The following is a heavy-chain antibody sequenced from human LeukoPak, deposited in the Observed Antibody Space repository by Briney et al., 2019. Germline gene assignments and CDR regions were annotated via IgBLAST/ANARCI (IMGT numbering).Heavy chain of an antibody. Sequence: PSETLSLTCTVSGGSISSYYWSWIRQPPGKGLEWIGYIYYSGSTNYNPSLKSRVTISVDTSKNQFSLKLSSVTAADTAVYYCARHGSGSYYTLQNWFDPWGQGTLVTVSS. CDR3: ARHGSGSYYTLQNWFDP. CDR2: IYYSGST. V-gene: IGHV4-59*08. D-gene: IGHD3-10*01. J-gene: IGHJ5*02. CDR1: GGSISSYY.